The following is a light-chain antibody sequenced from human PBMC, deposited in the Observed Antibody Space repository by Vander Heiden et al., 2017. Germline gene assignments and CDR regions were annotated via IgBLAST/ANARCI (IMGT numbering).Light chain of an antibody. CDR3: QRTNDAPFT. V-gene: IGKV1-27*01. CDR2: SAS. CDR1: QVISSY. J-gene: IGKJ3*01. Sequence: DIHLTQSPSSLSASVGDRVTLTCRVSQVISSYLNWYQQKPGKVPNLLIYSASTLQSGVPARLSGSGSGTDFTLTISRLQPEDVAGFYGQRTNDAPFTFGPGTKVDIK.